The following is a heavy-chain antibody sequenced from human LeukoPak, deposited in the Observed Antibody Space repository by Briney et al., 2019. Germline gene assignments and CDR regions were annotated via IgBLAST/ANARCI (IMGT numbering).Heavy chain of an antibody. CDR2: INWNGGST. CDR3: ARVVLSRGERDY. V-gene: IGHV3-20*04. CDR1: GFTFDDYG. J-gene: IGHJ4*02. D-gene: IGHD5-24*01. Sequence: PGGSLRLSCAASGFTFDDYGMSWVRQAPGKGLEWVSGINWNGGSTGYVDSVKGRFTISGDNAKKFLYLQMNSLRAEDTALYYCARVVLSRGERDYWGQGTLVTVSS.